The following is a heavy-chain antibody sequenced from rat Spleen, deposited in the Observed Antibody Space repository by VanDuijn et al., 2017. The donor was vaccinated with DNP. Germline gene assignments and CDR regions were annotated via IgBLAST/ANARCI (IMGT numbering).Heavy chain of an antibody. CDR3: ARWTRYFDS. Sequence: EVQLQESGPGLVKPSQSLSLTCSVTGYSITSNYWGWIRKFPGNKMEWIGHISYSGYTSYNPSLKSRISITRDTSKNHFFLQLNSATTEDTATYYCARWTRYFDSWGQGVMVTVSS. CDR1: GYSITSNY. V-gene: IGHV3-1*01. D-gene: IGHD1-7*01. CDR2: ISYSGYT. J-gene: IGHJ2*01.